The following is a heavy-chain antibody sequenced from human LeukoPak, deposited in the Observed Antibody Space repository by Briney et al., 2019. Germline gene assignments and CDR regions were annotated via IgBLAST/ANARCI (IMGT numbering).Heavy chain of an antibody. CDR1: GSTFSSYA. V-gene: IGHV3-64D*06. Sequence: HPGGSLRLSCSASGSTFSSYAMHWVRQAPGKGLEYVSAISSNGGSTYYADSVKGRFTISRDNSKNTLYLQMSSLRAEDTAVYYCVKGAGSRTYYFDYWGQGTLVTVSS. CDR3: VKGAGSRTYYFDY. CDR2: ISSNGGST. D-gene: IGHD3-10*01. J-gene: IGHJ4*02.